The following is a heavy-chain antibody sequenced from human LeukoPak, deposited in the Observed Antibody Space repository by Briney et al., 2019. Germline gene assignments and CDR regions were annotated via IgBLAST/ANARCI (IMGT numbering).Heavy chain of an antibody. Sequence: PSETLPLTCTVSGGSISSSSNYWGWIRQPPGKGLEWIVSIYYSGSTYYNPSLKSRVTISVDTSKNQFSLKLSSVTAADTAVYYCARQVVGQHIVVVTAITPHDAFDIWGQGTMVTVSS. CDR2: IYYSGST. J-gene: IGHJ3*02. D-gene: IGHD2-21*02. V-gene: IGHV4-39*01. CDR3: ARQVVGQHIVVVTAITPHDAFDI. CDR1: GGSISSSSNY.